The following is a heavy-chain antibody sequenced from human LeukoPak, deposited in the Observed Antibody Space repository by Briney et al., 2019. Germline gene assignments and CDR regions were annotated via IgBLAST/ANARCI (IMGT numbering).Heavy chain of an antibody. CDR3: ANNEYPWLRLREDY. V-gene: IGHV3-30*02. Sequence: PGGSLRLSCAASGFTFSSYGMHWVRQAPGKGLEWVAFIRYDGSNKYYADSVKGRFTISRDNSKNTLYLQMNSLRAEDTAVYYCANNEYPWLRLREDYWGQGTLVTVSS. CDR2: IRYDGSNK. D-gene: IGHD5-12*01. CDR1: GFTFSSYG. J-gene: IGHJ4*02.